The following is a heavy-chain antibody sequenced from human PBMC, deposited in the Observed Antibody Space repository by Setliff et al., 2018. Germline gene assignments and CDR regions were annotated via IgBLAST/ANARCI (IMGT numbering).Heavy chain of an antibody. J-gene: IGHJ4*02. CDR1: GFAFGTYG. V-gene: IGHV3-33*05. D-gene: IGHD3-3*01. CDR2: LSDDGSNE. Sequence: PGGSLRLSCAASGFAFGTYGMHWVRQAPVKGLDWVATLSDDGSNEFYADSVKGRFTIFRDNPRSTLYLQMNSLRAEDTALYYCANYEQRPRNLDYWGQGTLVTVSS. CDR3: ANYEQRPRNLDY.